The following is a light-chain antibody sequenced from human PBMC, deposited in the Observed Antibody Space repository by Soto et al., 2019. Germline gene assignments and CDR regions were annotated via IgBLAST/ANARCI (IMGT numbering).Light chain of an antibody. CDR3: QQYNNWPRT. CDR2: GAS. J-gene: IGKJ1*01. CDR1: ESVSSN. Sequence: EIVMTQSPDTLSVSPVERATVSCRASESVSSNLAWYQQKPGQAPRILIYGASTRATGIPARFSGSGSGTEFTLTISSLQSEDFAVYYCQQYNNWPRTFGQGTKVDIK. V-gene: IGKV3-15*01.